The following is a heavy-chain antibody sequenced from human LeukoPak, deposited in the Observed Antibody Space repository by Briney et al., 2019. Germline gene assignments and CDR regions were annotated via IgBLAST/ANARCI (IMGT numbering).Heavy chain of an antibody. D-gene: IGHD3-22*01. Sequence: PGGSLRLSCAASGFTFSSYGMHWVRQAPGKGLEWVAVIWYDGSNKYYADSVKGRFTIPRDNSKNTLYLQMNSLRAEDTAVYYCARDFYYDSSGHPFDYWGQGTLVTVSS. CDR2: IWYDGSNK. CDR3: ARDFYYDSSGHPFDY. V-gene: IGHV3-33*01. J-gene: IGHJ4*02. CDR1: GFTFSSYG.